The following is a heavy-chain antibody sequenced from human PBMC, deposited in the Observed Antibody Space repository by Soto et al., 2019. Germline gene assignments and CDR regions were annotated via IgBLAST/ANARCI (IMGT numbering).Heavy chain of an antibody. CDR1: GGTFSSYT. CDR2: IIPILGIA. J-gene: IGHJ4*02. D-gene: IGHD3-16*01. Sequence: QVQLVQSGAEVKKPGSSVKVSCKASGGTFSSYTISWVRQAPGQGLEWMGRIIPILGIANYAQKFQGRVTITADKSTSTAYRELSSLRSEDTAVYYCARSLSGAGLDYWGQGTLVTVSS. V-gene: IGHV1-69*02. CDR3: ARSLSGAGLDY.